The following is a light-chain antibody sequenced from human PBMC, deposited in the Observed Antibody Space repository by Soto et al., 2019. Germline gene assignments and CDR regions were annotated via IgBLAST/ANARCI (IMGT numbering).Light chain of an antibody. CDR3: QHYNELPLT. V-gene: IGKV3-15*01. Sequence: EIVMTQSPATLSVSPGERATLSCRASQSVGTNLAWYQQKPGQGPRLLIFGASTRAIGIPARFSGSGSGTDFTLTISSLQSEDFAVYYCQHYNELPLTFGGGTKVEIK. CDR2: GAS. CDR1: QSVGTN. J-gene: IGKJ4*01.